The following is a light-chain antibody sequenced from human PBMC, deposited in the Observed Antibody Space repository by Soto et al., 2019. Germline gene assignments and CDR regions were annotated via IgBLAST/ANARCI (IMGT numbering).Light chain of an antibody. J-gene: IGKJ4*01. Sequence: EIVLTQSPDTLSLSPGERATLSCRASQSIARFLAWYQQKPGQAPRLLIYDTSNRATGIPARFSGSGSGTDFPLTISSLEPEDFAVYYCQQRSNWLTFGGGTKVEIQ. CDR3: QQRSNWLT. V-gene: IGKV3-11*01. CDR2: DTS. CDR1: QSIARF.